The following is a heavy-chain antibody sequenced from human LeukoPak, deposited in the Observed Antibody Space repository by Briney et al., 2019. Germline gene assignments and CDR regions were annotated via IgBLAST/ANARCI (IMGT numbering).Heavy chain of an antibody. CDR3: ATDRGVYGSGGSEGLFDY. J-gene: IGHJ4*02. D-gene: IGHD3-10*01. CDR1: VYTFSTYY. Sequence: ATVKLSPKASVYTFSTYYIHRGPRAPGPGGRWWGWMGPKSVNAGYAQNCQGRVNMPRHTSRRTACLELSRVRSPATAVYYCATDRGVYGSGGSEGLFDYWGQGTLVTVSS. CDR2: MGPKSVNA. V-gene: IGHV1-8*02.